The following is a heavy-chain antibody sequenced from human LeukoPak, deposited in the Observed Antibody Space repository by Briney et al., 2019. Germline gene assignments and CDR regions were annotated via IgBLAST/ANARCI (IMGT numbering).Heavy chain of an antibody. Sequence: PGGSLRLSCAASGFIFSSFWMSWVRQAPGKGLEWVANIKQDGSEKYYVDSVKGRFTISRDNAKNSLYLQMNSLRAEDTAVYYCARGYSYDSAGYFNYWGQGTLVTVSS. CDR1: GFIFSSFW. CDR3: ARGYSYDSAGYFNY. V-gene: IGHV3-7*01. D-gene: IGHD3-22*01. CDR2: IKQDGSEK. J-gene: IGHJ4*02.